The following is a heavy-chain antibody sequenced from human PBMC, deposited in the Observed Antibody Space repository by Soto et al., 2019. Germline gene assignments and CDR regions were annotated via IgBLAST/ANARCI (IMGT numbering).Heavy chain of an antibody. J-gene: IGHJ5*02. V-gene: IGHV1-2*02. D-gene: IGHD2-2*01. CDR3: ARRSSTYLNEIIYDP. CDR1: RYTFTSYD. Sequence: GASVKVSCKASRYTFTSYDIFWVRQSPGQGLEWMGWIKPNSGDTHYAQNFQGRVTMTRDTPINTAYMELNNLVSDDTAVYYCARRSSTYLNEIIYDPWGQGTLVTVSS. CDR2: IKPNSGDT.